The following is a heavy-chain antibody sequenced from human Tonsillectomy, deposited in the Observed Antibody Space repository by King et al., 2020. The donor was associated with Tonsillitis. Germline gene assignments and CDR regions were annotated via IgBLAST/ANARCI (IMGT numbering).Heavy chain of an antibody. Sequence: VQLVESGAEVKKPGASVKVSCKASGFTFSGYYMHWVRQAPGQGLEWMGWINPNSGGTNYAQKFQGRVIMTRDTSISTAYMELSRLRSDDTAVYYCARGSARPDYGDYEGGFDPWGQGTLVTVSS. V-gene: IGHV1-2*02. CDR3: ARGSARPDYGDYEGGFDP. J-gene: IGHJ5*02. CDR1: GFTFSGYY. CDR2: INPNSGGT. D-gene: IGHD4-17*01.